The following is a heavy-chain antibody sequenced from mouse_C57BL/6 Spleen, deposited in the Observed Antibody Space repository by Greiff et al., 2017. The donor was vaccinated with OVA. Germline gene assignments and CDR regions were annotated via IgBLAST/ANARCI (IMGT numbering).Heavy chain of an antibody. Sequence: DVKLVESGGGLVQPGGSLSISCAASGFTFTDYYMSWVRQPPGKALEWLGFIRNKANCYTTEYSASVKGRFTISRDNSQSILYLQMNALRAEDRATYYCARYAYEWYFADWGTGTTVTVSS. CDR3: ARYAYEWYFAD. V-gene: IGHV7-3*01. D-gene: IGHD1-1*01. CDR1: GFTFTDYY. CDR2: IRNKANCYTT. J-gene: IGHJ1*03.